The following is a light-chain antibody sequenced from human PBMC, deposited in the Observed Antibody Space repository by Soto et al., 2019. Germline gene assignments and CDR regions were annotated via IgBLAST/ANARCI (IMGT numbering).Light chain of an antibody. V-gene: IGKV3-11*01. J-gene: IGKJ4*01. CDR1: QSVSSY. CDR2: DSS. CDR3: QQRSVWPLT. Sequence: EIVLTQFPATLSLSPGDGATLSCRASQSVSSYLAWYQQKRGRAPRLLIYDSSNRATGIPAGFSGSGSGTDFSLIISSLEPEDFAVYYCQQRSVWPLTFGGGTKVDIK.